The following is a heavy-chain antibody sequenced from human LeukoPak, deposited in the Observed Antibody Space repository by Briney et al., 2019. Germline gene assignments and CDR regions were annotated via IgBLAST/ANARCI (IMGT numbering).Heavy chain of an antibody. CDR2: INTNGANT. CDR1: GFTFSDYY. D-gene: IGHD6-6*01. J-gene: IGHJ4*02. Sequence: GGSLRLSCAASGFTFSDYYMSWIRQAPGKGLEYVSSINTNGANTYYADSVKGRFTISRDNSRNTVCVQMNSLTPEDTAVYYCVKGLDYSSSQMDSWGQGTLVTVSS. V-gene: IGHV3-64*05. CDR3: VKGLDYSSSQMDS.